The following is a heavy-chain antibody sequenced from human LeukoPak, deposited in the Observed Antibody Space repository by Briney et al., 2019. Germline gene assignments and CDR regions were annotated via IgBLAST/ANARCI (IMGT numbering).Heavy chain of an antibody. CDR2: IRHDGSDK. Sequence: PGGSLRLSCAVSGFTFSNYGMHWVRQAPGKALEWVAFIRHDGSDKHYAESVKGRFTISRDNSKNTLYLQMDSLRGEDTAVYYCAKDAGWSFDYWGQGTLVTVSS. CDR3: AKDAGWSFDY. V-gene: IGHV3-30*02. CDR1: GFTFSNYG. J-gene: IGHJ4*02. D-gene: IGHD6-19*01.